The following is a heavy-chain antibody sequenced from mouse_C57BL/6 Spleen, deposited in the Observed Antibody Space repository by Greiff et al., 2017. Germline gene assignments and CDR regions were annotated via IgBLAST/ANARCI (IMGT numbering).Heavy chain of an antibody. CDR1: GYSFTGYY. Sequence: EVQLQQSGPELVKPGASVKISCKASGYSFTGYYMNWVKQSPEKSLEWIGEINPSTGGTTYNQKFKAKATLTVDKSSSTAYMQLKSLTSEDSAVYYCAPYYYGSNWDFEVWGTGTTVTVSS. CDR2: INPSTGGT. V-gene: IGHV1-42*01. J-gene: IGHJ1*03. CDR3: APYYYGSNWDFEV. D-gene: IGHD1-1*01.